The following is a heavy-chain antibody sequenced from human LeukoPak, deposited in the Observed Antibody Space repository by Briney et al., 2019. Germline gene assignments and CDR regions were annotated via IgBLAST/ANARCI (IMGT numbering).Heavy chain of an antibody. CDR3: ARKVPMDV. Sequence: SETLSLTCIVSGDSISTSGHYWDWVRQPPGKGLEWIGEINHSGSTNYNPSLKSRVTISVDTSKNQFSLKLSSVTAADTAVYYCARKVPMDVWGQGTTVTVSS. J-gene: IGHJ6*02. V-gene: IGHV4-39*07. CDR2: INHSGST. CDR1: GDSISTSGHY.